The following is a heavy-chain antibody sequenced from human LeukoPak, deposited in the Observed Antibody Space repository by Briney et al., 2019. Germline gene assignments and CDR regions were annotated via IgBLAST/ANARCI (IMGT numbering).Heavy chain of an antibody. D-gene: IGHD5-18*01. CDR3: ATSGDGYSYGSIGY. CDR2: ISSSSSTI. J-gene: IGHJ4*02. CDR1: GFTFSSYS. Sequence: GGSLRLSCAASGFTFSSYSMNWVRQAPGKGLEWVSYISSSSSTIYYADSVKGRFTISRDNAKNSLCLQMNSLRAEDTAVYYCATSGDGYSYGSIGYWGQGTLVTVSS. V-gene: IGHV3-48*04.